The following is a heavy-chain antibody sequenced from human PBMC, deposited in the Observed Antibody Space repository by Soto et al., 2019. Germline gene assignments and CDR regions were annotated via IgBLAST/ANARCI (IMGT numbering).Heavy chain of an antibody. V-gene: IGHV1-69*13. CDR2: IIPIFGTA. D-gene: IGHD3-16*01. CDR1: GGTCSNYA. Sequence: ASGKVSCKASGGTCSNYAISRVRQTPGQGLEWMGGIIPIFGTAKYAQKFQGRVTITADESTSTAYMELSSLRSEDTAVYFCARSGGNYYHGLDVWGQGTTVTVSS. J-gene: IGHJ6*02. CDR3: ARSGGNYYHGLDV.